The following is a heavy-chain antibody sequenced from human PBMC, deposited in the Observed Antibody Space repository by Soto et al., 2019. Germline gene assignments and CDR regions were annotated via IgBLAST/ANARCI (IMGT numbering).Heavy chain of an antibody. CDR3: ASGAGQNHDYGYPFDS. D-gene: IGHD4-17*01. CDR2: ISAYNGNT. CDR1: GFTFTTYG. Sequence: QVHLVQSGADVKRPGASVKVSCKASGFTFTTYGISWVRQAPGQGLEWMGWISAYNGNTNYAQKLQGRVTITTDTSTSTVYMELMSLRSYDTAVYYCASGAGQNHDYGYPFDSWGQGTLVTVSS. J-gene: IGHJ4*02. V-gene: IGHV1-18*04.